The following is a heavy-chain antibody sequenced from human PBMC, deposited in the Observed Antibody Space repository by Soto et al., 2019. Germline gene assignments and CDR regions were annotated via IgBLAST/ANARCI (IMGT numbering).Heavy chain of an antibody. CDR2: IYYSGST. CDR3: ARVRKTPYCSSTSCYGYYYYYMDV. V-gene: IGHV4-31*03. Sequence: LSLTCTVSGGSISSGGYYWSWIRQHPGKGLEWIGYIYYSGSTYYNPSLKSRVTISVDTSKNQFSLKLSSVTAADTAVYYCARVRKTPYCSSTSCYGYYYYYMDVWGKGTTVTVSS. J-gene: IGHJ6*03. CDR1: GGSISSGGYY. D-gene: IGHD2-2*01.